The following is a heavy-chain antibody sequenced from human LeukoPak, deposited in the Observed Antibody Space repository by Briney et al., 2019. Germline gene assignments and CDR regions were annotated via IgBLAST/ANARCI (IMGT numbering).Heavy chain of an antibody. Sequence: GGSLRLSCAASGFTFSSYSMNWLRQAPGKGLEWVSSISSSSSYIYYADSVKGRFTISRDNAKNSLYLQMNSLRAEDTAVYYCASGGYCSSTSCYVDYWGQGTLVTVSS. CDR1: GFTFSSYS. CDR3: ASGGYCSSTSCYVDY. V-gene: IGHV3-21*01. J-gene: IGHJ4*02. CDR2: ISSSSSYI. D-gene: IGHD2-2*01.